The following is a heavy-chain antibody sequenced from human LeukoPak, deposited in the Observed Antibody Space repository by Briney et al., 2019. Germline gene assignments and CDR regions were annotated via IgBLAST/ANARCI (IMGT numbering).Heavy chain of an antibody. V-gene: IGHV4-59*01. Sequence: SETLSLTCTVSGVSISSYYWSWIRQPPGKGLEWIGYIYYSGSTNYNPSLKSRVTISVDTSKNQFSLKLSSVTAADTAVYYCARDRIAVAGTLGSYDAFDIWGQGTMVTVSS. CDR3: ARDRIAVAGTLGSYDAFDI. D-gene: IGHD6-19*01. CDR2: IYYSGST. J-gene: IGHJ3*02. CDR1: GVSISSYY.